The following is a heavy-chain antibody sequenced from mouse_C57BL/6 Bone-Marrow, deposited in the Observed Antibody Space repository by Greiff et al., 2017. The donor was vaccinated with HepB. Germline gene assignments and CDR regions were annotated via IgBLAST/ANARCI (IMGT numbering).Heavy chain of an antibody. CDR2: IYPGDGDT. CDR1: GYAFSSSW. Sequence: VQLQQSGPELVKPGASVKISCKASGYAFSSSWMNWVKQRPGKGLEWIGRIYPGDGDTNYNGKFKGKATLTADKSSSTAYMQLSSLTSEDSAVYFCARLRGIYYAMDYWGQGTSVTGSS. V-gene: IGHV1-82*01. J-gene: IGHJ4*01. CDR3: ARLRGIYYAMDY.